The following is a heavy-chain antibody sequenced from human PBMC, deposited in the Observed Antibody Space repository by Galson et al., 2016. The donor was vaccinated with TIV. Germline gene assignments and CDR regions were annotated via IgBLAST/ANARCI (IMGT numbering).Heavy chain of an antibody. Sequence: SVKVSCKASGYTFSKNGISWVRQAPGQGLEWVGWIGANSGDTNSAQKLQGRVTLATDTSTSTAYMELRSLRSDDTAVFYCAKEVQRRLPYWGQGTLVTVSS. V-gene: IGHV1-18*01. CDR3: AKEVQRRLPY. D-gene: IGHD1-1*01. J-gene: IGHJ4*02. CDR1: GYTFSKNG. CDR2: IGANSGDT.